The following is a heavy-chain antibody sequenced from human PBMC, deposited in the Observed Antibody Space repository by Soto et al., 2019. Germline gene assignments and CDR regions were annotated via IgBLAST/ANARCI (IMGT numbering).Heavy chain of an antibody. CDR2: IYYSGST. J-gene: IGHJ4*02. CDR1: GGSIGGSSDY. D-gene: IGHD5-12*01. Sequence: PSETLSLTCTVSGGSIGGSSDYWGWIRQPPGKGLEWIGSIYYSGSTYYNPSLKSRVTISVDTSKNQFSLKLSSVTAADTAVYYCARPSGYDPRLFDYWGQGTLVTVSS. V-gene: IGHV4-39*01. CDR3: ARPSGYDPRLFDY.